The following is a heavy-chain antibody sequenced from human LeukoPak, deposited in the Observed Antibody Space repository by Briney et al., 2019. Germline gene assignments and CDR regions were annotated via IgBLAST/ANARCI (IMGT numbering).Heavy chain of an antibody. CDR3: SGRDTFDS. CDR2: IKQDGSEK. CDR1: GFTFSSYW. V-gene: IGHV3-7*01. J-gene: IGHJ4*02. Sequence: GGSLRLSCAASGFTFSSYWMSWVRQAPGKGLEWVAIIKQDGSEKYYVDSVKGRFTISRDNAKNSLYLQMNSLRPEDTAVYDSSGRDTFDSWGQGTLVTVSS. D-gene: IGHD3-22*01.